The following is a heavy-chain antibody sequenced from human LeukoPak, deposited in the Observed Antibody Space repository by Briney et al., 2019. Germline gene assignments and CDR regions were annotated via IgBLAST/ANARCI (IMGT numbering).Heavy chain of an antibody. J-gene: IGHJ3*02. D-gene: IGHD3-22*01. CDR3: ARDRGDRHSSGYPNDAFDI. Sequence: SQTLSLTCTVSGGSISSGGYYWSWIRQHPGKGLEWIGYIYYSGSTYYNPSLKSRVTISVDTSKNQFSLKLSSVTAADTAVYYCARDRGDRHSSGYPNDAFDIWGQGTMVTVSS. CDR1: GGSISSGGYY. CDR2: IYYSGST. V-gene: IGHV4-31*03.